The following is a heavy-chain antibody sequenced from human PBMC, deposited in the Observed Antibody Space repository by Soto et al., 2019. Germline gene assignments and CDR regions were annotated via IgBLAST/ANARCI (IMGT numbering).Heavy chain of an antibody. CDR1: GGSFSGYY. Sequence: SETLSLTCAVYGGSFSGYYWSWIRQPPGKGLEWIGENNHSGSTNYNPSLKSRVTISVDTSKNQFSLKLSSVTAADTAVYYCARDNYSSSWYSFDYWGQGTLVTVSS. CDR2: NNHSGST. D-gene: IGHD6-13*01. CDR3: ARDNYSSSWYSFDY. V-gene: IGHV4-34*01. J-gene: IGHJ4*02.